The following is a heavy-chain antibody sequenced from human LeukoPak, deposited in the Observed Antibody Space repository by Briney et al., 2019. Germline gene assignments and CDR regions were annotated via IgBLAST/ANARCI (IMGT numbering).Heavy chain of an antibody. CDR3: ARDQGEDYDFWSGYLDYFDY. V-gene: IGHV1-18*01. CDR2: ISAYNGNT. D-gene: IGHD3-3*01. Sequence: ASVKVSCKASGYTFTSYGISWVRQAPGQGLEWMGWISAYNGNTNYAQKLQGRVTMTTDTSTSTAYMELGSLRSDDTAVYYCARDQGEDYDFWSGYLDYFDYWGQGTLVTVSS. CDR1: GYTFTSYG. J-gene: IGHJ4*02.